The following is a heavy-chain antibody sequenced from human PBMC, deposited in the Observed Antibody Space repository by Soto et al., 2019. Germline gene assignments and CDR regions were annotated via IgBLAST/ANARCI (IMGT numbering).Heavy chain of an antibody. CDR3: AKARCTGNSCYVPDY. CDR1: GVTIVSFG. J-gene: IGHJ4*01. Sequence: SRGASGVTIVSFGMARVSQAPGKGLEWVSSISGSGSSPSYADSVQGRFIIYRDNSRTTLSLQMNSLRAEDTATYYCAKARCTGNSCYVPDYWGHGSLVTVSS. CDR2: ISGSGSSP. V-gene: IGHV3-23*01. D-gene: IGHD2-8*02.